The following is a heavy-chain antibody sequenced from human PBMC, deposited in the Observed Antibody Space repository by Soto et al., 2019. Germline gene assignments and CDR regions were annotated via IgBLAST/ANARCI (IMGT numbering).Heavy chain of an antibody. CDR2: ISYDGSNK. Sequence: QVQLVESGGGVVQPGRSLRLSCAASGFTFSSYGMHWVRQAPGKGLERVAVISYDGSNKYYADSVKGRFTISRDNSKNTLYLQMNSLRAEDTAVYYCAKDEEGWIFGAQDYFDYWGQGTLVTVSS. V-gene: IGHV3-30*18. J-gene: IGHJ4*02. CDR1: GFTFSSYG. D-gene: IGHD3-3*01. CDR3: AKDEEGWIFGAQDYFDY.